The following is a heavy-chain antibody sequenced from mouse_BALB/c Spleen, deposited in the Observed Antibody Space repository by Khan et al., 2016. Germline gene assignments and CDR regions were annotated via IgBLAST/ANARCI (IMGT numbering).Heavy chain of an antibody. CDR1: GYTFTNYG. Sequence: QIQLVQSGPELKKPGETVKISCKASGYTFTNYGMNWVKQAPGKGLKWMGWINTYTGEPTYADDFKGRFAFSLETSASTAYLQINNLKNEDMATYVWAKGRYDHFDYWGQGTTLTVSS. CDR2: INTYTGEP. CDR3: AKGRYDHFDY. D-gene: IGHD2-14*01. V-gene: IGHV9-1*02. J-gene: IGHJ2*01.